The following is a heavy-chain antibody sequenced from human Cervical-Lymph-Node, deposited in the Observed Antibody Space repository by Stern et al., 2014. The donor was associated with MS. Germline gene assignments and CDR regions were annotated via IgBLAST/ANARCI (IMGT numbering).Heavy chain of an antibody. CDR2: INHSGIT. Sequence: QVQLQQWGAGLLKPSETLTLTCAGYGGSFSGYYWSWIRQPPGKGLEWMGEINHSGITIYNPSLKSRVTIAVDTSKNQFSLKLSSVTAADTAVYYCASKSYPWLASYGMDVWGQGTTVTVSS. J-gene: IGHJ6*02. CDR3: ASKSYPWLASYGMDV. V-gene: IGHV4-34*01. CDR1: GGSFSGYY. D-gene: IGHD6-19*01.